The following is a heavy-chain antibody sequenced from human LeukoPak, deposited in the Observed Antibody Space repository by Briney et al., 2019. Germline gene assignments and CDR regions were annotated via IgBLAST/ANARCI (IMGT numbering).Heavy chain of an antibody. Sequence: ASVKVSCKASGYSFTDYYMHWVRQPPRQAPEWMGWINPNSGGTNYAQKFQGRVTMTRDTSISTAYMELSRLRSDDTAVYYCAREGAIVGATHLVDYWGQGTLVTVSS. CDR3: AREGAIVGATHLVDY. J-gene: IGHJ4*02. D-gene: IGHD1-26*01. CDR2: INPNSGGT. CDR1: GYSFTDYY. V-gene: IGHV1-2*02.